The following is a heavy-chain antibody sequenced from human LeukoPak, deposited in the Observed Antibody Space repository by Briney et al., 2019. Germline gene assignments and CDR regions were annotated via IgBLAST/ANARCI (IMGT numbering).Heavy chain of an antibody. CDR1: GGSFSGYY. D-gene: IGHD3-9*01. V-gene: IGHV4-34*01. CDR2: INHSGST. CDR3: ARRVRYFDWLLPPLRNWFDP. Sequence: KPSETLSLTCAVYGGSFSGYYWSWIRQPPGKGLEWIGEINHSGSTNYNPSLKSRVTISVDTSKNQFSLKLSSVTAADTAVYYCARRVRYFDWLLPPLRNWFDPWGQGTLVTVSS. J-gene: IGHJ5*02.